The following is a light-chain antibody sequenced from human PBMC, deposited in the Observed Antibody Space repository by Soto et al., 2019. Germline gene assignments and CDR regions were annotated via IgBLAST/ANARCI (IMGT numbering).Light chain of an antibody. CDR2: DVS. CDR3: CSYAGSYTHVG. J-gene: IGLJ2*01. CDR1: SSDVGGYNS. Sequence: QSVLTQPRSVSGSPGQSVTISCTGTSSDVGGYNSVSWYQQHPGKAPKLMIYDVSKRPSGVPDRFSGSKSGNTASLTISGLQAEDEADYYCCSYAGSYTHVGLGGGAKVTVL. V-gene: IGLV2-11*01.